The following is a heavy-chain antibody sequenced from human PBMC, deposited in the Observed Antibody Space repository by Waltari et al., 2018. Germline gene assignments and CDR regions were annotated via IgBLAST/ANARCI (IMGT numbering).Heavy chain of an antibody. Sequence: QVQLQESGPGLVKPSETLSLTCTVSGGSIYNSYWSWIRQSPGKGLDWIGYIYHMGSTHDSPSFKSRVSMSVDMSKNQFSLKVNSVTAADTAVYYCARATSGWYEGGFDYWGQGTLVTVSS. CDR3: ARATSGWYEGGFDY. CDR2: IYHMGST. J-gene: IGHJ4*02. V-gene: IGHV4-59*01. D-gene: IGHD6-19*01. CDR1: GGSIYNSY.